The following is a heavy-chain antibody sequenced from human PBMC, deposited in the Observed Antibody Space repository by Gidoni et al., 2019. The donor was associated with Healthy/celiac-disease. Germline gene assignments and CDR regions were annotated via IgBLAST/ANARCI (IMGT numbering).Heavy chain of an antibody. D-gene: IGHD1-20*01. CDR1: GFTFSSYA. CDR2: ISGSGGST. V-gene: IGHV3-23*01. CDR3: AKDISMGPYYYGMDV. Sequence: EVQLLESGGGLVQPGGSLRLSCAASGFTFSSYAMSWVRQAPGKGLAWVSAISGSGGSTYYADSVKGRFTISRDNSKNTLYLQMNSLRAEDTAVYYCAKDISMGPYYYGMDVWGQGTTVTVSS. J-gene: IGHJ6*02.